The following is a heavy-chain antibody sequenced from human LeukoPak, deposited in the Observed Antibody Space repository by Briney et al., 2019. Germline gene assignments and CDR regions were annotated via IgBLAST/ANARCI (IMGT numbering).Heavy chain of an antibody. CDR1: GFTFSSYR. CDR2: IKQDGSEK. D-gene: IGHD6-19*01. J-gene: IGHJ4*02. V-gene: IGHV3-7*01. CDR3: ARQQQWLVTLDY. Sequence: GGSLRLSCAASGFTFSSYRMSWVRQAPGKGLEWVANIKQDGSEKYYVDSVKGRFTISRDNAKNSLYLQMNSLRAEDTAVYYCARQQQWLVTLDYWGQGTLVTVSS.